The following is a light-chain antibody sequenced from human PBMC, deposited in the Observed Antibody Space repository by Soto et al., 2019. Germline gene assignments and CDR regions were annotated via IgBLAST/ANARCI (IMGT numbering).Light chain of an antibody. CDR2: DAS. Sequence: EIVLTQSPGTLSLSPGARATLSCRASQSVSSYLAWYQQKPGQAPRLLIYDASNRATGIPDRFSGSGSGTDFSLTISRLEPEDFAVYYCQHYDSSRWTFGLGTKVDIK. J-gene: IGKJ1*01. CDR1: QSVSSY. V-gene: IGKV3-20*01. CDR3: QHYDSSRWT.